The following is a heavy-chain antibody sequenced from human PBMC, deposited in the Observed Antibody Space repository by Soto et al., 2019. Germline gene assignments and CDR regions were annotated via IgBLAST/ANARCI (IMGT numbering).Heavy chain of an antibody. CDR1: GFTFSRYA. Sequence: QVQLVESGGGVVQPGTSLRLSCAASGFTFSRYAMHWVRQSPGKGLEWVAVISGDGSNKYYADSVKGRFAISRDNSKNLVSLQMNRLRAEDPALYFCARDPGPWGRVLLSPGLASNYYFGMDVWGQGTTVTVSS. D-gene: IGHD3-10*01. CDR3: ARDPGPWGRVLLSPGLASNYYFGMDV. V-gene: IGHV3-30*09. CDR2: ISGDGSNK. J-gene: IGHJ6*02.